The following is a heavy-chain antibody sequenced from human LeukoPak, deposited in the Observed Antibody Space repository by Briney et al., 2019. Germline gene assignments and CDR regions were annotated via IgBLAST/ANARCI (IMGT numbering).Heavy chain of an antibody. Sequence: PGGSLRLSCAASGFTFSSYWMHWVRQAPGKGLVWVSRINSDGSSTSYADSVKGRFTISRDNAKNTLYLQMNSLKTEDTAVYYCTTDKRSGSYYWGQGTLVTVSS. CDR1: GFTFSSYW. CDR3: TTDKRSGSYY. V-gene: IGHV3-74*01. CDR2: INSDGSST. D-gene: IGHD1-26*01. J-gene: IGHJ4*02.